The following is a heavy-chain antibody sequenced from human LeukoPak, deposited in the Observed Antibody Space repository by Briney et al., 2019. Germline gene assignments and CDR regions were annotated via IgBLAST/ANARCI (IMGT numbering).Heavy chain of an antibody. CDR2: VSHSGST. Sequence: SETLSLTCAVYGGSFSGYYCSWIRQPPGKGLEWIGEVSHSGSTNYNPSLKSRVTISLDTSKNQFSLKLSSVTAADTAVYYCARGLEPLNWFDPWGQGTLVTVSS. CDR3: ARGLEPLNWFDP. V-gene: IGHV4-34*01. CDR1: GGSFSGYY. J-gene: IGHJ5*02.